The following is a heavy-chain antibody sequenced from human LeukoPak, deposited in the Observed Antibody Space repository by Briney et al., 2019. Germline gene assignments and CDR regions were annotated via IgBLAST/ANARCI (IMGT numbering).Heavy chain of an antibody. D-gene: IGHD4-23*01. J-gene: IGHJ5*02. V-gene: IGHV1-69*05. CDR2: IIPIFGTA. Sequence: ASVKVSCKASGGTFISYAISWVRQAPGQGLEWMGGIIPIFGTANYAQKFQGRGTITTDESTSTAYMALSSLRSEDTAVYYCARDGGGGPTWFDPGAREPWSPSPQ. CDR1: GGTFISYA. CDR3: ARDGGGGPTWFDP.